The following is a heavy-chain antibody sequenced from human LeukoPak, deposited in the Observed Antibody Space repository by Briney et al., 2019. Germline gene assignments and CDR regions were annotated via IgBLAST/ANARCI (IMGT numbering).Heavy chain of an antibody. Sequence: SVKVSCKASGGTFSSYAISWVRQAPGQGLEWMGRIIPILGIANYAQKFQGRVTITADKSTSTAYMELSSLRSEDTAVYYCARDHPAGVIVVVPAAMRPQPRYYYGMDVWGQGTTVTVSS. CDR2: IIPILGIA. D-gene: IGHD2-2*01. J-gene: IGHJ6*02. V-gene: IGHV1-69*04. CDR3: ARDHPAGVIVVVPAAMRPQPRYYYGMDV. CDR1: GGTFSSYA.